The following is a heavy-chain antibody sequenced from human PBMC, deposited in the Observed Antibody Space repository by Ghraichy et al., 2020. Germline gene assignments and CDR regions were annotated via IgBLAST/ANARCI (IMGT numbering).Heavy chain of an antibody. Sequence: ASVKVSCRASGYTFTGYYMHWVRQAPEQGLEWMGWINPDNGGTNYAQRFQGRVTMTRDSSIRAAYMELNRLTSDDTAVYYCARVIRIGPAILFDYWGQGTLVTVSS. CDR2: INPDNGGT. D-gene: IGHD6-13*01. J-gene: IGHJ4*02. CDR1: GYTFTGYY. CDR3: ARVIRIGPAILFDY. V-gene: IGHV1-2*02.